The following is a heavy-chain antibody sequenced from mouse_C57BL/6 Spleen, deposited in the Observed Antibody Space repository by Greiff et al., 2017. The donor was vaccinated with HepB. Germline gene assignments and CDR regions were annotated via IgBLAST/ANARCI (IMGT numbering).Heavy chain of an antibody. V-gene: IGHV3-6*01. CDR2: ISYDGSN. CDR1: GYSITSGYY. CDR3: VRGELQYYFDY. Sequence: EVQRVESGPGLVKPSQSLSLTCSVTGYSITSGYYWNWIRQFPGNKLEWMGYISYDGSNNYNPSLKNRISITRDTSKNQFFLKLNSVTTEDTATYYCVRGELQYYFDYWGQGTTLTVSS. D-gene: IGHD1-3*01. J-gene: IGHJ2*01.